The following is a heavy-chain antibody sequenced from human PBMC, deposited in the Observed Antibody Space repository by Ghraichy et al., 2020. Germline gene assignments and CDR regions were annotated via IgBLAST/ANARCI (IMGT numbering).Heavy chain of an antibody. Sequence: LSLTCAASGFTFSNYWMHWVRQVPGKGLMWVARTNEYGTFVNYADSVKGRFTISRDNAKDTLYLQMNGLTAEDAAVYYCANDLSGRYDFWGPGTLVTVSS. CDR1: GFTFSNYW. V-gene: IGHV3-74*01. CDR3: ANDLSGRYDF. D-gene: IGHD1-26*01. J-gene: IGHJ4*02. CDR2: TNEYGTFV.